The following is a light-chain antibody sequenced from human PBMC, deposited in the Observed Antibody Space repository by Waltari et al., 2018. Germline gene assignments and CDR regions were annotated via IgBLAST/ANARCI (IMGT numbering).Light chain of an antibody. V-gene: IGKV1-39*01. CDR2: AAT. CDR3: QQSYSTPYT. Sequence: DIQMTHSPSSLSASVGARVTIPCRASQRIASYLNWYQKKPGEAPKVLIFAATSLQSGVPSRFSGSGSGTEFTLTVTSLQPEDFATYYCQQSYSTPYTFGQGTNLDIK. CDR1: QRIASY. J-gene: IGKJ2*01.